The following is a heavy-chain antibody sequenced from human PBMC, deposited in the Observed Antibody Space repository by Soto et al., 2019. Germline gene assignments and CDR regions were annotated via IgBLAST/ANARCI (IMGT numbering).Heavy chain of an antibody. J-gene: IGHJ6*02. CDR3: ASKIDYGYYYGMDV. CDR1: GGTFSSYA. CDR2: IIPIFGTA. V-gene: IGHV1-69*13. Sequence: SVKVSCKASGGTFSSYAISWVRQAPGQGLEWMGGIIPIFGTANYAQKFQGRVTITADESTSTAYMELSSLRSEDTAVYYCASKIDYGYYYGMDVWGQGTTVTVSS. D-gene: IGHD4-17*01.